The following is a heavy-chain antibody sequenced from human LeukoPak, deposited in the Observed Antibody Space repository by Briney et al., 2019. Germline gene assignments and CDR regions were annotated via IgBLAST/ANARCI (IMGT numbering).Heavy chain of an antibody. CDR3: ARTCPYYYDSSGYPDY. J-gene: IGHJ4*02. CDR1: GFSLSTSGMC. D-gene: IGHD3-22*01. Sequence: SGPALVKPTQTLTLTCTFSGFSLSTSGMCVSWIRQPPGKALEWLARIDWDDDKYYSTSLKTRPTISKDTSKNQVVLTMTNMDPVDTATYYCARTCPYYYDSSGYPDYWGQGTLVTVSS. CDR2: IDWDDDK. V-gene: IGHV2-70*11.